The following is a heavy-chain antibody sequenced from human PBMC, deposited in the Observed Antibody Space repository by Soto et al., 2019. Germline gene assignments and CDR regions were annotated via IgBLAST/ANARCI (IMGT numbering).Heavy chain of an antibody. CDR1: GYIFTNHY. J-gene: IGHJ4*02. CDR2: INPSGGST. V-gene: IGHV1-46*01. Sequence: QVQLVQSGAEVKKPGASVKVSCKASGYIFTNHYIHWVRQTPGQGLEWMGIINPSGGSTNYLQKFQGRITTTRDTSTSTVYMELSSLRSEDTGVYFCARADYYDSSGFYYDCWGQGSLVTGSS. CDR3: ARADYYDSSGFYYDC. D-gene: IGHD3-22*01.